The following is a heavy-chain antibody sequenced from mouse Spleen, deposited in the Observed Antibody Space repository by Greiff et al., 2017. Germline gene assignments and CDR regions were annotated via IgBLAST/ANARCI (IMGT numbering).Heavy chain of an antibody. Sequence: EVQLVESGGGLVKLGGSLKLSCAASGFTFSSYYMSWVRQTPEKRLEWVATISSGGGSTYYPDSVKGRFTISRDNAKNTLYLQMSSLNSEDTAVYYCARESYYGSSYWYFDVWGAGTTVTVSS. CDR2: ISSGGGST. D-gene: IGHD1-1*01. J-gene: IGHJ1*01. CDR3: ARESYYGSSYWYFDV. CDR1: GFTFSSYY. V-gene: IGHV5-12-1*01.